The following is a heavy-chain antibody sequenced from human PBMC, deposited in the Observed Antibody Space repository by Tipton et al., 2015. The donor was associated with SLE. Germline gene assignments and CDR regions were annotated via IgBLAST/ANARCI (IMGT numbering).Heavy chain of an antibody. V-gene: IGHV4-39*07. CDR2: IYHSGST. J-gene: IGHJ4*02. D-gene: IGHD6-13*01. CDR1: GGSISSGGYY. CDR3: AGFWYSSSWYEGYYFDY. Sequence: TLSLTCTVSGGSISSGGYYWGWIRQPPGKGLEWIGSIYHSGSTYYNPSLKSRVTISVDTSKNQFSLKLSSVTAADTAVYYCAGFWYSSSWYEGYYFDYWGQGTLVTVSS.